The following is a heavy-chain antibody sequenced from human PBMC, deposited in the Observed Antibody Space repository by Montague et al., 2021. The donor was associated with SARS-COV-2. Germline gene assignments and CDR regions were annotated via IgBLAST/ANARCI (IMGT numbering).Heavy chain of an antibody. CDR1: GSTFSHYD. Sequence: SLRLSCAASGSTFSHYDMHWVRQVTGKGLEWVSGISTSGATFYPGSVKGRFTISRENDRNFLYLQMNSLRAGDTAIYYCARAFWGGKTWHDYWGPGTLVTVSS. CDR2: ISTSGAT. D-gene: IGHD3-3*01. J-gene: IGHJ4*02. V-gene: IGHV3-13*01. CDR3: ARAFWGGKTWHDY.